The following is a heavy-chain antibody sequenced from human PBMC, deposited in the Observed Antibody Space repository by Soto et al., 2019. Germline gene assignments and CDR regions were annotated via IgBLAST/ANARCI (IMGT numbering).Heavy chain of an antibody. Sequence: QVQLVESGGGVVQPGRSLRLSCAASGFTFSSYAMHWVRQAPGKGLEWVAVISYDGGNKYYSDSLKGRFTISRDNSKNALYLQMNSLSAEDTAVYYCARDQVYDGDQAWFDPLGQGTLVAVSS. D-gene: IGHD4-17*01. J-gene: IGHJ5*02. CDR1: GFTFSSYA. CDR3: ARDQVYDGDQAWFDP. V-gene: IGHV3-30-3*01. CDR2: ISYDGGNK.